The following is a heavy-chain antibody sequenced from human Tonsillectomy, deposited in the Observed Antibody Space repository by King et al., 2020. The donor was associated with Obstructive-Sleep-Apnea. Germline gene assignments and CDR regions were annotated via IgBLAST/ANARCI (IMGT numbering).Heavy chain of an antibody. CDR3: ARGGDYGDYSDY. CDR2: ISSSGSRI. D-gene: IGHD4-17*01. V-gene: IGHV3-11*01. CDR1: GFTFSDYY. Sequence: VQLVESGGGLVKPGGSLRLSCAASGFTFSDYYMHWVRQAPGKGLEWLSYISSSGSRIYHVDSGKGRFTISRDNAKNSLDLQMNSLRVEDTAVYYCARGGDYGDYSDYWGQGTLVTVSS. J-gene: IGHJ4*02.